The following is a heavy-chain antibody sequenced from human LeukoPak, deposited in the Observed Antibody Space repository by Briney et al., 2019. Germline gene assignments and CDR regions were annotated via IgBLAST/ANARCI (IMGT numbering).Heavy chain of an antibody. CDR2: ISSSSSYI. CDR3: ARDGGYSSGFDY. J-gene: IGHJ4*02. V-gene: IGHV3-21*01. Sequence: GGSLRLSCAASGFTFSSYSMNWVRQAPGKGLEWVSSISSSSSYIYYTDSVKGRFTISRDNAKNSLYLQMNSLRAEDTAVYYCARDGGYSSGFDYWGQGTLVTVSS. D-gene: IGHD6-19*01. CDR1: GFTFSSYS.